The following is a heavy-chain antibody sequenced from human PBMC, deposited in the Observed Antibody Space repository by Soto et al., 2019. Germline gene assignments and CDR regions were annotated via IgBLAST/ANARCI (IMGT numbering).Heavy chain of an antibody. V-gene: IGHV1-2*02. D-gene: IGHD2-15*01. Sequence: GASVKVSCKASGYTFTGYYMHWVRQAPGQGLEWMGWINPNSGGTNYAQKFQGRVTMTRDTSISTAYMELSRLRSDDTAVYYCARGTAVVVVVAATPFDYWGRGTLVTVSS. CDR2: INPNSGGT. CDR1: GYTFTGYY. CDR3: ARGTAVVVVVAATPFDY. J-gene: IGHJ5*01.